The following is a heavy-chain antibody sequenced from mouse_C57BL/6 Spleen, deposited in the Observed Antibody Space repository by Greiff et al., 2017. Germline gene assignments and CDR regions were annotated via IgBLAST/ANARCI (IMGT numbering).Heavy chain of an antibody. CDR1: GFTLSDYG. J-gene: IGHJ4*01. V-gene: IGHV5-17*01. D-gene: IGHD1-1*01. CDR3: ARDDYGAMDD. CDR2: ISSGSGTI. Sequence: EVQGVESGGGLVKPGGSLRLSCAASGFTLSDYGMHWVRQAPETGLGWVAYISSGSGTINYADTLQGRFTNSSDNTKNTLFLQMTSLGAEDTDMYYCARDDYGAMDDWGQGTSVTVSS.